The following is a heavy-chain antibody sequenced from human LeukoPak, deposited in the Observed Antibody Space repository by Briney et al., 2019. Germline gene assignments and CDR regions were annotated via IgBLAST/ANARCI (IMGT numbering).Heavy chain of an antibody. CDR2: ISYDGSNK. J-gene: IGHJ4*02. CDR3: ARDPIDY. CDR1: GFTFSSYA. Sequence: GGSLRLSCAASGFTFSSYAMHWVRQAPGKGLEWVAVISYDGSNKYYADSVKGRFTISRDNSKNTLYLQMNSLRAEDTAVYYCARDPIDYWGQGTLVTVSS. V-gene: IGHV3-30*04.